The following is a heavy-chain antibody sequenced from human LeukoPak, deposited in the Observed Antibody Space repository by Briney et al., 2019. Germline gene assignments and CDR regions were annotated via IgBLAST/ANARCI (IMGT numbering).Heavy chain of an antibody. CDR1: GFTFSSYG. J-gene: IGHJ4*02. Sequence: HPGGSLRLSCAASGFTFSSYGMHWVRQAPGKGLEWVAVISYDGSNKYYADSVKGRFTISRDNSKNTLYLQMNSLRAEDTAVYYCAKSFSHWGQGTLVTVSS. V-gene: IGHV3-30*18. CDR2: ISYDGSNK. CDR3: AKSFSH.